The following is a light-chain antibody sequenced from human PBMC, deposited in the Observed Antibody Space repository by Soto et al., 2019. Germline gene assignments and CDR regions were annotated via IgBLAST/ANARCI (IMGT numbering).Light chain of an antibody. CDR3: QSYDSSLNGL. CDR1: SSNIGAGYD. J-gene: IGLJ1*01. V-gene: IGLV1-40*01. CDR2: GNS. Sequence: QLVLTQPPSVSGAPGQRVTSSCTGSSSNIGAGYDVHWYQQLPGTAPKLLIYGNSNRPSGVPDRFSGSRSGTSASLAITGLQAEDEADYYCQSYDSSLNGLFGTGTKVTVL.